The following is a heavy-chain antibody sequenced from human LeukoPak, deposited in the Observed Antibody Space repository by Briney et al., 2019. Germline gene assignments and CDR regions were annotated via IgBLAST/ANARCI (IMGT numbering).Heavy chain of an antibody. CDR1: GYTFTSYG. D-gene: IGHD3-22*01. CDR3: ARVSEYYDSSGYYYEFYY. CDR2: ISAYNGNT. J-gene: IGHJ4*02. Sequence: ASVKVSCKASGYTFTSYGISWVRQAPGQGLEWKGWISAYNGNTNYAQKLQGRVTMTTDTSTSTAYMELRSLRSDDTAVYYCARVSEYYDSSGYYYEFYYWGQGTLVTVSS. V-gene: IGHV1-18*01.